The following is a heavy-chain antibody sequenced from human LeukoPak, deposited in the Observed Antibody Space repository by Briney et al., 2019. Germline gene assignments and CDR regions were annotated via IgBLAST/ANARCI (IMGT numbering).Heavy chain of an antibody. Sequence: SVKVSCKASGGTFSSCAISWVRQAPGQGLEWMGGIIPIFGTANYAQKFQGRVTITTDESTSTAYMELSSLRSEDTAVYYCAGKAGTTYWFDPWGQGTLVTVSS. CDR3: AGKAGTTYWFDP. CDR1: GGTFSSCA. CDR2: IIPIFGTA. D-gene: IGHD1-7*01. V-gene: IGHV1-69*05. J-gene: IGHJ5*02.